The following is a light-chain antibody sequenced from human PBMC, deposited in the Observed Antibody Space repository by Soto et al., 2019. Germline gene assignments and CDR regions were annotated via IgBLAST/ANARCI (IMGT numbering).Light chain of an antibody. CDR2: DAS. J-gene: IGKJ5*01. CDR1: QSVSSY. CDR3: QQRRYWPPIT. Sequence: EIVLTQSPATLSLSPGERVTLSCRASQSVSSYLAWYQQKPGQAPRLLIYDASNRATGIPARFSGSGSGTDFTLTISSLEPEDFAVYYCQQRRYWPPITFGQGTRLDIK. V-gene: IGKV3-11*01.